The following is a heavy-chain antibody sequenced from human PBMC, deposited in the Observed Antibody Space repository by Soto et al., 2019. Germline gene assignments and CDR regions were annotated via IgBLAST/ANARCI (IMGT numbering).Heavy chain of an antibody. CDR3: ARGIAVPVDPDY. D-gene: IGHD6-19*01. V-gene: IGHV1-3*01. J-gene: IGHJ4*02. Sequence: GASVKASCKASGYTFTSYAMHWVRQAPGQSLEWMGWINAGNGNTKYSQRFQGRVTITRDTSASTAYMDLSSLRSEDTAVYYCARGIAVPVDPDYWGQATLVTVSS. CDR1: GYTFTSYA. CDR2: INAGNGNT.